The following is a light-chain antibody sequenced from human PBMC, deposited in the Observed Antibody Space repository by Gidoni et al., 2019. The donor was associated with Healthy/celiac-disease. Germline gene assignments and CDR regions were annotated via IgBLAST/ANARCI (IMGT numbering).Light chain of an antibody. CDR1: SSNIGSNT. CDR2: SNT. J-gene: IGLJ1*01. V-gene: IGLV1-44*01. Sequence: QSVLTQPRSSSAPPGQRVTISCSGSSSNIGSNTVNWYQQLPGTAHKLLIYSNTQRPSGVPDRFSGSKSGTSASVVIRGLQSRDVADYYCAAWNDRRNACYVFGTGTKVTGL. CDR3: AAWNDRRNACYV.